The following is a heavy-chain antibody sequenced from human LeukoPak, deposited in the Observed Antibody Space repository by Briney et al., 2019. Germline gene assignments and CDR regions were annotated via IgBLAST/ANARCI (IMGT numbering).Heavy chain of an antibody. CDR1: GGSISSSSYY. CDR2: FSATDGSA. D-gene: IGHD6-13*01. J-gene: IGHJ3*01. CDR3: AKARIAAAGTGAFDV. Sequence: ETLSLTCTVSGGSISSSSYYWGWIRQPPGKGLEWVSAFSATDGSAQYAESVKGRFTISRDNSKNSLYLQMNSLRDEDTAVYYCAKARIAAAGTGAFDVWGQGTMVTVSS. V-gene: IGHV3-23*01.